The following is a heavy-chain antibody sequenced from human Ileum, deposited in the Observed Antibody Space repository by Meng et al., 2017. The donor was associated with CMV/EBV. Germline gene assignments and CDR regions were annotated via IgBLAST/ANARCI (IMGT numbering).Heavy chain of an antibody. J-gene: IGHJ5*02. V-gene: IGHV1-2*02. CDR1: GYTFTGKH. Sequence: SVKVSRKTSGYTFTGKHMHWVRQAPEQVFEWMGWINVNSSVADYAQKFQGRVRMTRDTSIRTAYLKLNSVTSDDTAMYYCARDSGTYPNWLDPWGQGTLVTVSS. CDR2: INVNSSVA. D-gene: IGHD1-26*01. CDR3: ARDSGTYPNWLDP.